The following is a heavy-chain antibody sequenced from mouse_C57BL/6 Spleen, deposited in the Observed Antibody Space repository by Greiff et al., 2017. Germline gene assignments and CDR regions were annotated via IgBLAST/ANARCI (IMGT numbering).Heavy chain of an antibody. CDR2: INYDGSST. CDR1: GFTFSDYY. D-gene: IGHD4-1*01. J-gene: IGHJ2*01. Sequence: EVHLVESEGGLVQPGSSMKLSCTASGFTFSDYYMAWVRQVPEKGLEWVANINYDGSSTYYLDPLKSRFIISRDNAKNILYLQMSSLKSEDTATYYCARANWVYFDYWGQGTTLTVSS. CDR3: ARANWVYFDY. V-gene: IGHV5-16*01.